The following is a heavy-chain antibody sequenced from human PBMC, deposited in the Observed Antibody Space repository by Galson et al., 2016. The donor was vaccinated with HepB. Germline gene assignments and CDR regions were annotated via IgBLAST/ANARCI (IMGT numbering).Heavy chain of an antibody. V-gene: IGHV3-7*05. D-gene: IGHD3-3*01. J-gene: IGHJ4*02. Sequence: SLRLSCAVSGLSVSDAWMTWVRQAPGKGLEWVANIRQDGSEKSYVDSVKGRFTVSRDNAKNSLYLHMNSLRAEDTAVYYCAKGDDFWSGYYGGLWGQGTLVTVSS. CDR1: GLSVSDAW. CDR2: IRQDGSEK. CDR3: AKGDDFWSGYYGGL.